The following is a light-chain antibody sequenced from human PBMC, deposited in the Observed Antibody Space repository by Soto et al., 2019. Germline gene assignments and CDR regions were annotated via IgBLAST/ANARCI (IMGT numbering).Light chain of an antibody. CDR3: QQYNNWPPWT. CDR2: GAS. J-gene: IGKJ1*01. Sequence: EIVMTQSPATLSVYPGERATLSCRASQSVSSDSAWYQQKPGQAPSLLISGASTRATGIPARFSGSGSGTEFTLTISSLQSEDFAVYYCQQYNNWPPWTFGQGTKVEIK. CDR1: QSVSSD. V-gene: IGKV3-15*01.